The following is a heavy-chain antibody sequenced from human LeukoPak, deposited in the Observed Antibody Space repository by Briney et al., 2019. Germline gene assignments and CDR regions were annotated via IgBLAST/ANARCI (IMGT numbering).Heavy chain of an antibody. Sequence: PGGSLRLSCAASGFTFSTSAMHWVRQAPGKGLEWVSTVDGSGTNTYNAASVRGRFTISRDNSNNTLYLQLNSLTAEDTAVYYSAKVPCSSCSVVVFTIVLESWGQGTLVTVSS. CDR3: AKVPCSSCSVVVFTIVLES. CDR1: GFTFSTSA. D-gene: IGHD2-2*01. V-gene: IGHV3-23*05. CDR2: VDGSGTNT. J-gene: IGHJ4*02.